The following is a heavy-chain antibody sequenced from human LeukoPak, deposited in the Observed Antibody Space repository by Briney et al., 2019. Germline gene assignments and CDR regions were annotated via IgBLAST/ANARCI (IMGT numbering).Heavy chain of an antibody. D-gene: IGHD3-10*01. CDR3: ARVGIYYYGSGALDAFDI. CDR1: GGSISSSSW. Sequence: SETLSLTCDVSGGSISSSSWWSWVRQPPGKGLEWIGEISHSGSTNYNPSLKSRVTISVDKSENQFSLKMSSVTAADTAVYYCARVGIYYYGSGALDAFDIWGQGTMVAVSS. CDR2: ISHSGST. J-gene: IGHJ3*02. V-gene: IGHV4-4*02.